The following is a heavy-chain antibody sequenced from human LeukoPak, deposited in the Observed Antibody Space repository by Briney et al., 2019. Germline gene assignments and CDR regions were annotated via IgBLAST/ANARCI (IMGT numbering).Heavy chain of an antibody. V-gene: IGHV1-18*01. CDR3: ARDPPSSSLDYFDY. CDR1: GGTFSSYA. CDR2: ISAYNGNT. Sequence: ASVKVSCKASGGTFSSYANSWVRQAPGQGLEWMGWISAYNGNTNYAQKLQGRVTMTTDTSTSTAYMELRSLRSDDTAVYYCARDPPSSSLDYFDYWGQGTLVTVSS. J-gene: IGHJ4*02. D-gene: IGHD6-13*01.